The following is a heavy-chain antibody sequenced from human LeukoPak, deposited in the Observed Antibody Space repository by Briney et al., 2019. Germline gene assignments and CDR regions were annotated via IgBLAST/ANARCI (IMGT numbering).Heavy chain of an antibody. J-gene: IGHJ1*01. CDR3: AKDPGGSRMDEYFQH. CDR1: GITFSSFG. CDR2: IWYDGSNK. D-gene: IGHD3-10*01. V-gene: IGHV3-33*06. Sequence: NPGRSLRLSCAAPGITFSSFGMHWLRQAPGKGLEWVAFIWYDGSNKYYADSVKGRFTISRDNSKNTLYLQMSSLRADDTAVYYCAKDPGGSRMDEYFQHWGQGTLVTVSS.